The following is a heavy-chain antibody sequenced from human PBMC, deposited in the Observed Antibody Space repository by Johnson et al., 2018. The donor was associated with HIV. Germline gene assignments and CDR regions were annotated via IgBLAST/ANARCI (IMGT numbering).Heavy chain of an antibody. V-gene: IGHV3-23*01. CDR2: ISGSGGST. CDR1: GFTFSSYG. CDR3: AKGKSGSYWIGGDAFDI. J-gene: IGHJ3*02. D-gene: IGHD1-26*01. Sequence: MQVLESGGGLVQPGGSLRLSCAASGFTFSSYGMSWVRQAPGKGLEWVSAISGSGGSTYYADSVKGRFTISRDNSKNTLYLQMNSLRAEDTAVYYCAKGKSGSYWIGGDAFDIWGQGTMVTVSS.